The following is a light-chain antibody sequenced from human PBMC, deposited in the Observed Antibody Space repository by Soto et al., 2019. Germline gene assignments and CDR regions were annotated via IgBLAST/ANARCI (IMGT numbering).Light chain of an antibody. Sequence: DPQMTQSPSSLSASVGDRVTITCQASQDISAYLNWYQQRPGKAPTLLIYDASNLKTGVPSRFSGSGSGTDFTFTISSLQPEDIATYYCQQYDNLPLTFGGGTKVEI. CDR1: QDISAY. V-gene: IGKV1-33*01. CDR3: QQYDNLPLT. CDR2: DAS. J-gene: IGKJ4*01.